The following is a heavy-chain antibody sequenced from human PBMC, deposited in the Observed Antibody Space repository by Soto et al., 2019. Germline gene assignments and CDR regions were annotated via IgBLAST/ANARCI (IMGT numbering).Heavy chain of an antibody. J-gene: IGHJ5*02. V-gene: IGHV4-30-4*01. Sequence: SETLSLTCTVSGGSISSSDYYWSWIRQPPGKGLEWIGYIYYSGSTYYNPSLKSRVTISVDTSKNQFSLKLSSVTAADTAVYYCARERRGGYWFDPWGQGTLGTVAS. CDR1: GGSISSSDYY. CDR2: IYYSGST. CDR3: ARERRGGYWFDP.